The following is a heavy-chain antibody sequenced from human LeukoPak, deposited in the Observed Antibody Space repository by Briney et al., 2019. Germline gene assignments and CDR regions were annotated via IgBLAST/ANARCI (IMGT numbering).Heavy chain of an antibody. CDR1: AGSVSSGTYY. CDR3: ASQTLTDDAFDI. CDR2: IYTSGRT. V-gene: IGHV4-61*02. D-gene: IGHD7-27*01. Sequence: SQTLSLTCTVSAGSVSSGTYYWNWIRQPAEKGLEWIGRIYTSGRTNYNPSLKSRVTISVDTSKNQFSLKLTSVTAAGTAVYYCASQTLTDDAFDIWGQGTMVTVSS. J-gene: IGHJ3*02.